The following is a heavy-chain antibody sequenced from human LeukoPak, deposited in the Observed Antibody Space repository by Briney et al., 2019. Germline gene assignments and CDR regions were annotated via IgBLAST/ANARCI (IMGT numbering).Heavy chain of an antibody. CDR2: ISGSGGST. J-gene: IGHJ5*02. CDR3: AKDPLVPVPFNWFDP. CDR1: GFTFSNYA. Sequence: PGGSLRLPCAASGFTFSNYAMSWVRQAPGKGLEWVSAISGSGGSTYYADSVKGRFTISRDNSKNTLYLQMNSLRAEDTAVHYCAKDPLVPVPFNWFDPWGQGTLVTVSS. D-gene: IGHD2-2*01. V-gene: IGHV3-23*01.